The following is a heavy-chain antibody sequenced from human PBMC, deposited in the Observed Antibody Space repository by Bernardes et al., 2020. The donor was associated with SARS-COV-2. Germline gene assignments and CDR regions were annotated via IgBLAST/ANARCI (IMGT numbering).Heavy chain of an antibody. D-gene: IGHD5-18*01. CDR3: AKLISGGYSYGYFDY. CDR2: ISYDGSNK. J-gene: IGHJ4*02. Sequence: GGSLRLLCAASGFTFSSYGMHWVRQAPGKGLEWVAVISYDGSNKYYADSVKGRFTISRDNSKNTLYLQMNSLRAEDTAVYYCAKLISGGYSYGYFDYWGQGTLVTVSS. CDR1: GFTFSSYG. V-gene: IGHV3-30*18.